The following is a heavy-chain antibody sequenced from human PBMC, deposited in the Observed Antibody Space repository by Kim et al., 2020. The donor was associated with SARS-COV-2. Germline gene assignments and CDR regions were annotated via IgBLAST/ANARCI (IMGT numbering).Heavy chain of an antibody. CDR2: IYVDGNT. V-gene: IGHV3-23*03. CDR3: RKEVGGYWS. CDR1: GFSFSSYS. D-gene: IGHD2-8*02. Sequence: GGSLRLSCAASGFSFSSYSMSWVRQAPGEGLEWVSVIYVDGNTHYSDASVKSFTITTSDYANNTLHLQITLMIADATATYYCRKEVGGYWSWGRGTLAPV. J-gene: IGHJ1*01.